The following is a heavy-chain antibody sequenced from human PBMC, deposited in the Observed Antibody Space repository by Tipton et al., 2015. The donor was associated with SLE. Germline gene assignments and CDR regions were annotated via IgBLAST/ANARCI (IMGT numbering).Heavy chain of an antibody. V-gene: IGHV4-31*02. D-gene: IGHD5-12*01. CDR3: ARSGGYSTPFDF. Sequence: LRLSCTVSGDSINSGANYWNWLRQRPGKGLEWIGYIYYTGDTRHNPSLQSRLAVSVDTPKNQFSLRLSSVTAADTAVYFCARSGGYSTPFDFWGQGSLVTVSS. CDR1: GDSINSGANY. J-gene: IGHJ4*02. CDR2: IYYTGDT.